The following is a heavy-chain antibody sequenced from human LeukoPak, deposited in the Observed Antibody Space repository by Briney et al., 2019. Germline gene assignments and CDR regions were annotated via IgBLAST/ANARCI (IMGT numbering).Heavy chain of an antibody. CDR2: INPNSGGT. CDR1: GYTFTGYY. D-gene: IGHD2-2*01. J-gene: IGHJ5*02. V-gene: IGHV1-2*02. Sequence: ASVKVSCKASGYTFTGYYMHWVRQAPGQGLEWMGWINPNSGGTNYAQKFQGRVTMTRDTSISTAYMELSRLRSDGTAVYYCARAGWDSTGPNTPWFDPWGQGTLVTVSS. CDR3: ARAGWDSTGPNTPWFDP.